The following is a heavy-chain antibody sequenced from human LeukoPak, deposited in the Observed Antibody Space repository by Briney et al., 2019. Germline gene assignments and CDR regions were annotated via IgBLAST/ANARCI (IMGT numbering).Heavy chain of an antibody. CDR3: ARASSSWSYVDY. J-gene: IGHJ4*02. CDR2: INHSGST. Sequence: SETLSLTCAVYGGSFSGYYWSWIRQPPGKGLEWIGEINHSGSTNYNPSLKSRVTISVDTSKNQFSLKLSSVTAADTAVYYCARASSSWSYVDYWGQGTLVTVSS. V-gene: IGHV4-34*01. CDR1: GGSFSGYY. D-gene: IGHD6-13*01.